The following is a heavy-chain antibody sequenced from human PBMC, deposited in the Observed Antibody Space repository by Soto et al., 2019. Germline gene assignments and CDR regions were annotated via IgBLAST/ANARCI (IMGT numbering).Heavy chain of an antibody. CDR3: ARDEYPGAYSFGYYFDN. V-gene: IGHV3-33*01. J-gene: IGHJ4*02. CDR1: GFSFSSYG. CDR2: IYYDGSNK. Sequence: QPGGSLRLSCAVSGFSFSSYGMNWVRQGPGKGLEWVALIYYDGSNKYYADSVKGRFTISRDNSKNTLYLQMNSLRAEDTAVYYCARDEYPGAYSFGYYFDNWGQGTLVTVSS. D-gene: IGHD5-18*01.